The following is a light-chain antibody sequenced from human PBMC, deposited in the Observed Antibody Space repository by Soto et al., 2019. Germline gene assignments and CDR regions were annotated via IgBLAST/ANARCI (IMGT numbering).Light chain of an antibody. CDR1: RSVSSSY. J-gene: IGKJ1*01. Sequence: ETVLTQSPGTLSLSPGERATLFYRASRSVSSSYLAWYQQKPGQAPRLLIYGASSRATGIPDRFSGSGSGTDYTLTISRLEPEDFAVYYCQHYGTSPPSWTFGQGTKVEIK. CDR3: QHYGTSPPSWT. CDR2: GAS. V-gene: IGKV3-20*01.